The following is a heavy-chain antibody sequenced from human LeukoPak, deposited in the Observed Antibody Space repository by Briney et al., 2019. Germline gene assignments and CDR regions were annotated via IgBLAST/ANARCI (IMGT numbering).Heavy chain of an antibody. CDR3: ARSFCSTPTCFDP. CDR1: GFSFSSYT. Sequence: GGSLRLSCAASGFSFSSYTMSWVRQAPGKGLEWVSSISSSSSYIYYADSVKGRFTISRDNGKKSVFLQMNGLRAEDTGVYFCARSFCSTPTCFDPWGQGTLVTVSS. D-gene: IGHD2-15*01. J-gene: IGHJ5*02. V-gene: IGHV3-21*01. CDR2: ISSSSSYI.